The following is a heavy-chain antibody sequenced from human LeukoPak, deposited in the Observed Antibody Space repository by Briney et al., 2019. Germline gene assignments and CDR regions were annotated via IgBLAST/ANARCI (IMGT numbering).Heavy chain of an antibody. V-gene: IGHV3-33*01. D-gene: IGHD3-22*01. J-gene: IGHJ4*02. CDR3: ARANYYDISGYDY. CDR1: GYTFTSYD. Sequence: GGSLRLSCAASGYTFTSYDMHWVRQAPGKGLEWVAVIWSDGSNKYYADSVKGRFTISRDNAKNSLYLQMNSLRAEDTAVYYCARANYYDISGYDYWGQGTLVTVSS. CDR2: IWSDGSNK.